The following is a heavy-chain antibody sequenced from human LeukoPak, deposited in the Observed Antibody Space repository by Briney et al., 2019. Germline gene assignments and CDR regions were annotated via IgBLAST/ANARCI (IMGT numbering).Heavy chain of an antibody. V-gene: IGHV4-39*01. CDR1: GGSISSSSYY. CDR3: ARQGPYYYDSSGNWFDP. Sequence: SETLSLTCTVPGGSISSSSYYWGWIRQPPGKGLEWIGSIYYSGSTYYNPSLKSRVTISVDTSKNQFSLKLSSVTAADTAVYYCARQGPYYYDSSGNWFDPWGQGTLVTVSS. D-gene: IGHD3-22*01. CDR2: IYYSGST. J-gene: IGHJ5*02.